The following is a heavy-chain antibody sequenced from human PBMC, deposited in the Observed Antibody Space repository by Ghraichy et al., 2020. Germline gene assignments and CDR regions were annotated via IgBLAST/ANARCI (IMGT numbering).Heavy chain of an antibody. Sequence: GGSLRLSCAASGFTFSSYWMSWVRQAPGKGLEWVANIKQDGSEKYYVDSVKGRFTISRDNAKNSLYLQMNSLRAEDTAVYYCARVGSTSAAGIKYYYGMEVWGQGTTVTVSS. J-gene: IGHJ6*02. CDR1: GFTFSSYW. CDR3: ARVGSTSAAGIKYYYGMEV. CDR2: IKQDGSEK. V-gene: IGHV3-7*03. D-gene: IGHD6-13*01.